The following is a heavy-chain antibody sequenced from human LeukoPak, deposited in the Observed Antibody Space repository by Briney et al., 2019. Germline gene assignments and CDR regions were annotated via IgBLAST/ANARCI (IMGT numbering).Heavy chain of an antibody. D-gene: IGHD3-22*01. CDR1: GFTFSSYA. V-gene: IGHV3-23*01. CDR3: AKRYDSSGYQYYFDY. CDR2: ISGSGGST. J-gene: IGHJ4*02. Sequence: GGSLSLSCAASGFTFSSYAMSWVRQAPGKGLEWVSSISGSGGSTYYADSVKGRFPISRDNSKSTLYLQMNSLRAEDTAVYYCAKRYDSSGYQYYFDYWGQGTLVTVSS.